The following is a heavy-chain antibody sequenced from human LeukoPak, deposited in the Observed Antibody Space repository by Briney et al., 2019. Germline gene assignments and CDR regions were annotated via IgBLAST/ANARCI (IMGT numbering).Heavy chain of an antibody. CDR3: ARGDVDTAMTYYFDY. CDR2: IYYSGST. V-gene: IGHV4-59*01. CDR1: GGSISSYY. Sequence: SETLSLTCTVSGGSISSYYWSWIRQPPGKGLEWIGYIYYSGSTNYNPSLKSRVTISVDTSKNQFSLKLSSVTAADTAVYYCARGDVDTAMTYYFDYWGQGILVTVSS. D-gene: IGHD5-18*01. J-gene: IGHJ4*02.